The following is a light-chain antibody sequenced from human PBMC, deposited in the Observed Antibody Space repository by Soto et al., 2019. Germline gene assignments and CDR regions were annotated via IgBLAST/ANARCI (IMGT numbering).Light chain of an antibody. V-gene: IGLV2-8*01. CDR1: SSDVGAYIY. Sequence: QSVLTQPPSASGSPGQSVTISCTGTSSDVGAYIYVSWYQQHPGKAPKLMIYEVSKRPSGVPDRFSGSKSGNTASLTVSGLQAEDEADYYCSSYAGSNNLGVFGTGTKVTVL. CDR2: EVS. J-gene: IGLJ1*01. CDR3: SSYAGSNNLGV.